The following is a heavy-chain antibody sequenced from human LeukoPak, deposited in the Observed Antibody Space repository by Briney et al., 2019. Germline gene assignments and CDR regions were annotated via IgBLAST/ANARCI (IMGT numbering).Heavy chain of an antibody. CDR1: GGSISSYY. Sequence: SETLSLTCTVSGGSISSYYWSWIRQPPGKGLEWIGEINHSGSTNYNPSLKSRVTISVDTSKNQFSLKLSSVTAADTAVYYCARRRGYSSGWSDYWGQGTLVTVSS. CDR3: ARRRGYSSGWSDY. CDR2: INHSGST. J-gene: IGHJ4*02. D-gene: IGHD6-19*01. V-gene: IGHV4-34*01.